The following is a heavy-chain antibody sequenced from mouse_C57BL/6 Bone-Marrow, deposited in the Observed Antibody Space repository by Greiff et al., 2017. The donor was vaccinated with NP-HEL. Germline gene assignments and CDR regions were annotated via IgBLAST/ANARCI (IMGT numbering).Heavy chain of an antibody. CDR2: IYPGDGDT. CDR1: GYAFSSSW. V-gene: IGHV1-82*01. CDR3: ARSPLPYAMDY. J-gene: IGHJ4*01. Sequence: QVQLKESGPELVKPGASVKISCKASGYAFSSSWMNWVKQRPGKGLEWIGRIYPGDGDTNYNGKFKGKATLTADKSSSTAYMQLSSLTSEDSAVYFCARSPLPYAMDYWGQGTSVTVSS. D-gene: IGHD6-1*01.